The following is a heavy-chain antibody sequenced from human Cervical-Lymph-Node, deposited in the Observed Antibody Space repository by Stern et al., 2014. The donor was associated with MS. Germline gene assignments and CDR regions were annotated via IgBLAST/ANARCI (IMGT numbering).Heavy chain of an antibody. J-gene: IGHJ6*02. V-gene: IGHV7-4-1*02. CDR3: ARGGASWLYGMDV. Sequence: QVQLVQSGSELKKPGASVKVSCKASGYRFTNYAINWVRQAPGQGLKWMGWINTNTGHPTYAQGYTVRFVLSLDTSVSTAYLQISSLKAEDTAVYYCARGGASWLYGMDVWGQGTTVTVSS. CDR1: GYRFTNYA. D-gene: IGHD5-12*01. CDR2: INTNTGHP.